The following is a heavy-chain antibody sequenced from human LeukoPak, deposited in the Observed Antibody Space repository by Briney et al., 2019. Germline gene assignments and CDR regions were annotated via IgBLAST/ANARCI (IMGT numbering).Heavy chain of an antibody. V-gene: IGHV1-46*01. CDR1: GYTFTSYY. CDR3: ARGRGDFDWSKSGWYFDL. D-gene: IGHD3-9*01. Sequence: ASVKVSCKASGYTFTSYYMHWVRQAPGQGLEWMGIINPSGGSTSYAQKFQGRVTMTRDMSTSTVYMELSSLRSEDTAVYYCARGRGDFDWSKSGWYFDLWGRGTLVTVSS. CDR2: INPSGGST. J-gene: IGHJ2*01.